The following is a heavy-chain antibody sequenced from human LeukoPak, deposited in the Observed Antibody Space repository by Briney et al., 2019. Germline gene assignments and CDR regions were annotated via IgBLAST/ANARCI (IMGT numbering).Heavy chain of an antibody. J-gene: IGHJ4*02. CDR3: ASHGDYLDGSGTYYAPFYN. CDR2: MFYSGST. D-gene: IGHD3-10*01. CDR1: GGSISISSYY. V-gene: IGHV4-39*01. Sequence: ASETLSLTCTVSGGSISISSYYWGWIRQPPGKGLEWIGSMFYSGSTNYNPSLKRRVTISVDTSKNQFSLRLSSVTAADTAMYYCASHGDYLDGSGTYYAPFYNWGQGTLVTASS.